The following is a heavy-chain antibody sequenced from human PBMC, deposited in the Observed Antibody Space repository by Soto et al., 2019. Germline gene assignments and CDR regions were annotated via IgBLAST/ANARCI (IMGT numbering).Heavy chain of an antibody. CDR3: ARTGYYYGMDV. Sequence: ASVKVSCKASGYTFTSYGISWVRQAPGQGLEWMGIINPSGGSTSYAQKFQGRVTMTRDTSTSTVYMELSSLRSVDTAVYYCARTGYYYGMDVWGQGTTVTVSS. J-gene: IGHJ6*02. CDR2: INPSGGST. D-gene: IGHD1-1*01. V-gene: IGHV1-46*01. CDR1: GYTFTSYG.